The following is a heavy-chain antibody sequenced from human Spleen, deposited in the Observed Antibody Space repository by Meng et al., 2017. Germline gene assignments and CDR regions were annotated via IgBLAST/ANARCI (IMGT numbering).Heavy chain of an antibody. V-gene: IGHV4-30-4*01. CDR3: ARREGHCSGGNCYDFDY. Sequence: QVQLQESGPGLVKPSQTLSLTCTVSGASINNADYYWSWIRQPPGKGLEWIGYIYYSGSTYYNPSLNSRVTISVDTSKNQFSLKMSSVTAADTSIYFCARREGHCSGGNCYDFDYWGQGTLVTVSS. CDR1: GASINNADYY. CDR2: IYYSGST. D-gene: IGHD2-15*01. J-gene: IGHJ4*02.